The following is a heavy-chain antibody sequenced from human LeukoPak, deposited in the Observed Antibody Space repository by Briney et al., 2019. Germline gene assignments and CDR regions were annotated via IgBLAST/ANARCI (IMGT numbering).Heavy chain of an antibody. D-gene: IGHD2-2*01. CDR1: GFTFSSYG. CDR3: ARDIYCSSTTCSGTFDY. J-gene: IGHJ4*02. V-gene: IGHV3-33*01. Sequence: GGSLRLSCAASGFTFSSYGMHWVRQAPGKGLEWVAVIWNDGSNKYYADSVKGRYTIPRDNPKNTLYLQMTSLRAEDTALYYCARDIYCSSTTCSGTFDYWGQGTLVTVSS. CDR2: IWNDGSNK.